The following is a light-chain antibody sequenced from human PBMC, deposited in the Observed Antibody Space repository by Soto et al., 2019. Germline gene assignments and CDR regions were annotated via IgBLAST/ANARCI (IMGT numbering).Light chain of an antibody. J-gene: IGKJ2*01. Sequence: EVVFTQSPGTLSLSPGERATLSCRAGQNVNNNYLAWYQQKPGQAPRLLIYGASFRATGIPDRFSGSGSGTDFTLTVSRLEPEDFALYYCQQYSSSPYTFGQGTKVDIK. V-gene: IGKV3-20*01. CDR3: QQYSSSPYT. CDR2: GAS. CDR1: QNVNNNY.